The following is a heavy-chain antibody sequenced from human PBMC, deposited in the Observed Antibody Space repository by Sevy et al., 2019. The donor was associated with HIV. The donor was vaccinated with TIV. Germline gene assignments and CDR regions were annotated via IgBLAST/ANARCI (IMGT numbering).Heavy chain of an antibody. V-gene: IGHV3-21*01. Sequence: GGSLRLSCAASGFNIKTYNMNWVRQAPGKGLEWVSSISSSTYIYYGDSVNGRFPITRDNAKNSLYLQMNSLRAEDTAVDDCARDRDYSGGSYPKGYYYYGIDVWGQGATVTVSS. CDR2: ISSSTYI. J-gene: IGHJ6*02. CDR1: GFNIKTYN. CDR3: ARDRDYSGGSYPKGYYYYGIDV. D-gene: IGHD3-16*02.